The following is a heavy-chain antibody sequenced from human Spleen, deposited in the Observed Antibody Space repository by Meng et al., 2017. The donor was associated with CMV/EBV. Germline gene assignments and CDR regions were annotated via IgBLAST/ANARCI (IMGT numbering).Heavy chain of an antibody. CDR2: ISDYNGNT. CDR3: ARGGMMWRSGIVVEPATAFDV. D-gene: IGHD2-2*01. Sequence: ASVKVSCKASGFTLSDFGVTWVRQAPGQGLEFLGWISDYNGNTYYGQKFQGRVTLTTESSTGTAYMELRGLRSGDTAVYYCARGGMMWRSGIVVEPATAFDVWGQGTLVTVSS. V-gene: IGHV1-18*01. J-gene: IGHJ4*02. CDR1: GFTLSDFG.